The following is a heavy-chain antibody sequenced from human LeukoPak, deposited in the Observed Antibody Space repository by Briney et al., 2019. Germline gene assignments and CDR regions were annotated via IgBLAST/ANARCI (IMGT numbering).Heavy chain of an antibody. Sequence: GGTLRLSCAASGFTFSSYGMSWVRQAPGKGLEWVSGINWNGGSTGYADSVKGRFTISRDNAKNSLYLQMNSLRAEDTALYYCARIPLRSGYSGYGSWGQGTLVTVSS. J-gene: IGHJ5*02. CDR1: GFTFSSYG. CDR3: ARIPLRSGYSGYGS. CDR2: INWNGGST. V-gene: IGHV3-20*04. D-gene: IGHD5-12*01.